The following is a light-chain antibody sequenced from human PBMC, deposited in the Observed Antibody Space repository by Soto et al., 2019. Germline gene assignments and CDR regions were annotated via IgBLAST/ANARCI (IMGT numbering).Light chain of an antibody. CDR2: ETS. CDR1: QRLSTY. V-gene: IGKV3-11*01. J-gene: IGKJ2*01. CDR3: QQRSTWPPGYT. Sequence: DIVLTQSPATLSLSPGERATLSCRASQRLSTYLAWYQQEPGQAPRLLIYETSKRATGVPTRFSGSGSGTDFTLTISSLGPEDFALYYCQQRSTWPPGYTFGQGTKLEIK.